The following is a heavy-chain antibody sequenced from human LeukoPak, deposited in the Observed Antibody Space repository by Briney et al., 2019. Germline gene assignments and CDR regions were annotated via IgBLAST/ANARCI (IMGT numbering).Heavy chain of an antibody. J-gene: IGHJ4*02. CDR2: ISSSSSYI. Sequence: GGSLRLSCAASGFTFSSYSMNWVRQAPGKGLEWVSSISSSSSYIYYADSVKGRFTISRDNAKNSLYLQMNSLRAEDTAVYYCARAQGYCSSTSCLYYFDYWGQGTLVTVSS. CDR1: GFTFSSYS. V-gene: IGHV3-21*01. CDR3: ARAQGYCSSTSCLYYFDY. D-gene: IGHD2-2*01.